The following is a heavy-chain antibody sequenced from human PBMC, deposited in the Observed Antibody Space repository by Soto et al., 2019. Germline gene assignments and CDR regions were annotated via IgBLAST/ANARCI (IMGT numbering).Heavy chain of an antibody. V-gene: IGHV6-1*01. CDR2: TYYRSRFFS. J-gene: IGHJ5*02. CDR1: GDSVSGNSAA. D-gene: IGHD3-10*01. CDR3: VRDRYSSSGWFDP. Sequence: SQTLALTSAISGDSVSGNSAAWNWFRQSPSRGLEWLGRTYYRSRFFSDYAESGNSRIIINPDTSKNQFSLQLKSVSPEDTAVYYCVRDRYSSSGWFDPWGQGTPVTVSS.